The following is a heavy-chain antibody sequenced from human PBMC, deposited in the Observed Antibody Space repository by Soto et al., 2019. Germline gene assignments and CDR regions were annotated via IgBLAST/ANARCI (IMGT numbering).Heavy chain of an antibody. D-gene: IGHD6-13*01. CDR1: GFTFSSYT. J-gene: IGHJ6*02. CDR3: ARDPPATYSSPEGVYYYYYGMDV. V-gene: IGHV3-23*01. Sequence: PGGSLRLSCAASGFTFSSYTMSWVRQAPEKGLEWVSAIGTGGGNTYYADSVKGRFTISRDNSKNTLYLQMNSLTAGDTAVYYCARDPPATYSSPEGVYYYYYGMDVWGQGTTVTVSS. CDR2: IGTGGGNT.